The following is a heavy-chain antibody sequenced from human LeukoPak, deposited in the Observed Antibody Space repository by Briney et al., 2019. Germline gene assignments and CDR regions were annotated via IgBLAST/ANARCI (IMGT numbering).Heavy chain of an antibody. J-gene: IGHJ5*02. Sequence: SQSLSPTCPVSGGSLNNVDFCCDWIRQPPGKDLEWIGLIHYTGNTYYNPSLRSRVTMYLDTSKNQFSLKLTSVNAADTPVYYCARHPVARNWFDPWGQGALVTVSP. CDR1: GGSLNNVDFC. V-gene: IGHV4-39*01. CDR3: ARHPVARNWFDP. CDR2: IHYTGNT. D-gene: IGHD6-19*01.